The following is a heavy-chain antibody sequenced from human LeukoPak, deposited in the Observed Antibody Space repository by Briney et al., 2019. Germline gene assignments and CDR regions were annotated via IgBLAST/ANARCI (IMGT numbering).Heavy chain of an antibody. CDR1: GFTFSGDA. CDR2: ISGSGDNT. CDR3: AKGSYYDSSGSFYFDY. D-gene: IGHD3-22*01. J-gene: IGHJ4*02. Sequence: GGSLRLSCVASGFTFSGDAMSWVRQAPGKGLEWVSGISGSGDNTYYADSVKGRFTISRDNSKNTLYVQVNSLGTEDTAAYYCAKGSYYDSSGSFYFDYWGQGTLVTVSS. V-gene: IGHV3-23*01.